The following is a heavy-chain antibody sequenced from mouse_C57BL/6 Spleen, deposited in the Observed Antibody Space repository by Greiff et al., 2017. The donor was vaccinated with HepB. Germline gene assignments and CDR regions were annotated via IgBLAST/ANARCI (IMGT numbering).Heavy chain of an antibody. D-gene: IGHD2-3*01. CDR3: ARVDGYYWFAY. CDR1: GFTFSSYA. Sequence: EVQGVESGGGLVKPGGSLKLSCAASGFTFSSYAMSWVRQTPEKRLEWVATISDGGSYTYYPDNVKGRFTISRDNAKNNLYLQMSHLKSEDTAMYYCARVDGYYWFAYWGQGTLVTVSA. V-gene: IGHV5-4*01. CDR2: ISDGGSYT. J-gene: IGHJ3*01.